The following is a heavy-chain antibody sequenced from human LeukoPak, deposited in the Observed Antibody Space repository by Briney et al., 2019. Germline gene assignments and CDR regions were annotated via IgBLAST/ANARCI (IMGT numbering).Heavy chain of an antibody. D-gene: IGHD1-26*01. CDR3: AKDIVKGGDYYYYYYMDV. V-gene: IGHV3-7*03. Sequence: PGGSLRLSCAASGFTFSSYWMSWVRQAPGKGLEWVANIKQDGSEKYYVDSVKGRFTISRDNAKNSLYLQMNSLRAEDTALYYCAKDIVKGGDYYYYYYMDVWGKGTTVTVS. J-gene: IGHJ6*03. CDR2: IKQDGSEK. CDR1: GFTFSSYW.